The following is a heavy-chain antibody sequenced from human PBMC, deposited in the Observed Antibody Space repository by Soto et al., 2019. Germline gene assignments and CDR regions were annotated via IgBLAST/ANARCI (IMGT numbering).Heavy chain of an antibody. J-gene: IGHJ4*02. CDR3: ARDGTLYDSRAYYYLY. Sequence: GASVKVSCKASGGTFSSYTITWVRQAPGQGLEWMEGITPMFGIPNYAQKFRGRVTITADESTSTAYMELSSLRSEDTAIYFCARDGTLYDSRAYYYLYWGQGTLVTVSS. CDR2: ITPMFGIP. D-gene: IGHD3-22*01. V-gene: IGHV1-69*13. CDR1: GGTFSSYT.